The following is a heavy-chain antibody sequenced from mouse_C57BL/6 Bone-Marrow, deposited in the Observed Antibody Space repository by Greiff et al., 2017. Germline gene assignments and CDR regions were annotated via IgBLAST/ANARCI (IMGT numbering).Heavy chain of an antibody. D-gene: IGHD2-4*01. CDR3: ARHGIYYDYDDYAMDY. Sequence: VQLQESGAELVKPGASVKLSCKASGYTFTEYTIHWVKQRSGQGLEWIGWFYPGSGSIKYNEKFKDKATLTADKSSSTVYMELSRLTSEDSAVYFYARHGIYYDYDDYAMDYWGQGTSVTVSS. J-gene: IGHJ4*01. V-gene: IGHV1-62-2*01. CDR2: FYPGSGSI. CDR1: GYTFTEYT.